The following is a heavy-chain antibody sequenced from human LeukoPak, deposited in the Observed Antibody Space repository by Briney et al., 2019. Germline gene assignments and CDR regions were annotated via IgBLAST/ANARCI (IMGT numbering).Heavy chain of an antibody. V-gene: IGHV3-9*01. J-gene: IGHJ5*02. Sequence: PGRSLRLSCAASGFSFDDYAMHWVRQAPGKGLEWVSGISWDTGNIGYADSVGGRFTISRDNAKNSLYLQMSSLRPEDTALYYCAKTSTGWFDGWGQGTLVTVSS. CDR1: GFSFDDYA. CDR2: ISWDTGNI. CDR3: AKTSTGWFDG. D-gene: IGHD1-1*01.